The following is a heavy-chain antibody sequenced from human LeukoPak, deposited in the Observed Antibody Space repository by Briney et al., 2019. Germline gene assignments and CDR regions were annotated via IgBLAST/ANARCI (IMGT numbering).Heavy chain of an antibody. V-gene: IGHV4-34*01. Sequence: SETLSLTCAVYGGSFSGYYWSWIRQPPGKGLEWIGEINHSGSTNYNPSLKSRVTISVDTSKNQFSLKLSSVTAADTAVYYCARWGSSGWYFQHWGQGTLVTVSS. CDR1: GGSFSGYY. J-gene: IGHJ1*01. D-gene: IGHD6-19*01. CDR3: ARWGSSGWYFQH. CDR2: INHSGST.